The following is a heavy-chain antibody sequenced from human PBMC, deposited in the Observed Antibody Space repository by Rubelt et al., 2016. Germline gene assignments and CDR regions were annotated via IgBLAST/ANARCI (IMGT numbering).Heavy chain of an antibody. CDR2: FDPEDGET. V-gene: IGHV1-24*01. Sequence: GGFDPEDGETIYAQKFQGRVTMTEDTSTDTAYMELSSLRSEDTAVYYCATGSGSFGYWGQGTLVTVSS. J-gene: IGHJ4*02. D-gene: IGHD1-26*01. CDR3: ATGSGSFGY.